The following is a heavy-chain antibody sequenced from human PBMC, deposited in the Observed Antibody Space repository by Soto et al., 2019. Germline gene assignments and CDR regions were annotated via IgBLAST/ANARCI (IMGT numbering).Heavy chain of an antibody. CDR2: IYYSGST. J-gene: IGHJ1*01. V-gene: IGHV4-39*01. D-gene: IGHD4-17*01. CDR3: ARLTHDYGDYEYFQH. CDR1: GGSISSSSYY. Sequence: PSETLSLTCTVSGGSISSSSYYWGWIRQPPGKGLEWIGSIYYSGSTYYNPSLKSRVTISVDTSKNQFSLKLSSVTAADTAVYYCARLTHDYGDYEYFQHWGQGTLVTVSS.